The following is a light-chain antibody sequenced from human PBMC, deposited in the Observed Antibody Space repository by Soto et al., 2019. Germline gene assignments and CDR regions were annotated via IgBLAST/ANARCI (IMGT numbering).Light chain of an antibody. CDR3: LSYSSNGTPYV. CDR2: EGT. J-gene: IGLJ1*01. CDR1: SSDVGSYDL. Sequence: QSALTQPASVSGSPGQSITISCSGTSSDVGSYDLVSWYQQHPGTAPKLMIYEGTKRPSGVSNRFSGSKSGNTASLTISGLQAEDEADYYCLSYSSNGTPYVFGTGTKLTVL. V-gene: IGLV2-14*02.